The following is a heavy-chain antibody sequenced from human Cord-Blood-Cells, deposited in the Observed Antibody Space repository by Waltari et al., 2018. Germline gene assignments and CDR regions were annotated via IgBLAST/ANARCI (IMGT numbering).Heavy chain of an antibody. D-gene: IGHD1-26*01. J-gene: IGHJ4*02. CDR1: GGSFRGYY. V-gene: IGHV4-34*01. CDR2: INHSGST. Sequence: QVQLQQWGAGLLTPSEPLSRTCAVYGGSFRGYYWSWIRQPPGKGLEWIGEINHSGSTNYNPSLKSRVTISVDTSKNQFSLKLSSVTAADTAVYYCARGPLATIDYWGQGTLVTVSS. CDR3: ARGPLATIDY.